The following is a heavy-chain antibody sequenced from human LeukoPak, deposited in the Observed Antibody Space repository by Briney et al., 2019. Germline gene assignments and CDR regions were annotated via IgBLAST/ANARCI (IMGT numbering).Heavy chain of an antibody. CDR1: GGSISSYY. V-gene: IGHV4-59*01. Sequence: SETLSLTCTVSGGSISSYYWSWIRQPPGKGLEWIGYIYYSGSTNYNPSLKSRVTISVDTSKNQFSLKLSSVTAADTAVYYCAGNYGDGGDNWFDPWGQGTLVTVSS. J-gene: IGHJ5*02. CDR2: IYYSGST. D-gene: IGHD4-17*01. CDR3: AGNYGDGGDNWFDP.